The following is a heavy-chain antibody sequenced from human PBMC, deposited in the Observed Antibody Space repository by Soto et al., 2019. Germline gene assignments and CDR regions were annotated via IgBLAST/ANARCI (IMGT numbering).Heavy chain of an antibody. V-gene: IGHV1-69*13. CDR3: ARSPYSSMVRGAPPSSYYYYGLDV. J-gene: IGHJ6*02. CDR1: GGTFSSYA. D-gene: IGHD3-10*01. CDR2: IIPIFGTA. Sequence: GASVKVSCKASGGTFSSYAISWVRQAPGQGLEWMGGIIPIFGTANYAQKFQGRVTITADESTSTAYMELSSLRSEDTAVYYCARSPYSSMVRGAPPSSYYYYGLDVWGQGTTVTVSS.